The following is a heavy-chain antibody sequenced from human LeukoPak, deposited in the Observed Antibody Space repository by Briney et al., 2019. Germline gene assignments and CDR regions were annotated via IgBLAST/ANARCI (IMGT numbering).Heavy chain of an antibody. J-gene: IGHJ4*02. CDR1: GGSITSTNY. Sequence: PETLSLTCGVSGGSITSTNYWTWVRQPPGKGLEWIGEVNLQGSTNYNPSLIRRVAISVDMSENHISLQLTSVTAADTAVYYCAREGGPYRPLDYSGEGTLVTVSS. V-gene: IGHV4-4*03. CDR2: VNLQGST. CDR3: AREGGPYRPLDY.